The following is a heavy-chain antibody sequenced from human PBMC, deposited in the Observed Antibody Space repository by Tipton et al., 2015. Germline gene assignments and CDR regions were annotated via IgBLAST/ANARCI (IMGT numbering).Heavy chain of an antibody. V-gene: IGHV3-33*01. J-gene: IGHJ6*02. Sequence: RSLRLSCAASGFTFSGYAMHWVRQAPGKGLEWVAIIWYDGSKKYYTDSVKGRFIISRDNSKNTLYLQMNSLRAEDTAVYHCARGLCSGGSCYPPPLYGMDVWGQGTTVTVSS. D-gene: IGHD2-15*01. CDR2: IWYDGSKK. CDR1: GFTFSGYA. CDR3: ARGLCSGGSCYPPPLYGMDV.